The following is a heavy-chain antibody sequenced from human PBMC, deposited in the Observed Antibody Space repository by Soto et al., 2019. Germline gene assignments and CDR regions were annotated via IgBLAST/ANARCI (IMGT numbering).Heavy chain of an antibody. J-gene: IGHJ4*02. V-gene: IGHV1-69*13. Sequence: GPSVKVSCKASGGTFSSYAISWVRQAPGQGLEWMGGIIPIFGTANYAQKFQGRVTITADESTSTAYMELSSLRSEDTAVYYCARDEGQYYYGSGSYPPTFDYWGQGTLVTVSS. CDR1: GGTFSSYA. CDR2: IIPIFGTA. D-gene: IGHD3-10*01. CDR3: ARDEGQYYYGSGSYPPTFDY.